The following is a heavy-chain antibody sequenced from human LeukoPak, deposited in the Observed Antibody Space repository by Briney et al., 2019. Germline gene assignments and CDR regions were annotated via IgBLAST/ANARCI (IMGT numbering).Heavy chain of an antibody. V-gene: IGHV3-23*01. CDR3: AKGTVGTIFGVAALYYFDY. D-gene: IGHD3-3*01. J-gene: IGHJ4*02. Sequence: GGSLRLSCAASGFTFSSYAMCWVRQAPGKVLEWVSAISGSGGSTYYADSVKGRFTISRDNSKNTLYLQMNSLRAEDTAVYYCAKGTVGTIFGVAALYYFDYWGQGTLVTVSS. CDR2: ISGSGGST. CDR1: GFTFSSYA.